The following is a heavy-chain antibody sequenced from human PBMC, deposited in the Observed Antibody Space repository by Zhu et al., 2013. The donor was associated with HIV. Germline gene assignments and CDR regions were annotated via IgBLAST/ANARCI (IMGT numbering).Heavy chain of an antibody. CDR3: ARVLGELLYFDY. J-gene: IGHJ4*02. CDR1: GYTFTDYD. Sequence: QVQLVQSGADVKKPGASVRVSCKASGYTFTDYDINWVRQATGQGLEWMGWMNPNSGNTGYAQKFQGRVTVTRNTSINTAYMELSSLKSEDTAVYYCARVLGELLYFDYWGQGTLVTVSS. D-gene: IGHD1-26*01. CDR2: MNPNSGNT. V-gene: IGHV1-8*03.